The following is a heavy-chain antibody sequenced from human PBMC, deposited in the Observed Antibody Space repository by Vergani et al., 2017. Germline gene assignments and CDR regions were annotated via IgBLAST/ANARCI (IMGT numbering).Heavy chain of an antibody. Sequence: EVQLVESGGGLVQPGGSLRLSCAASGFTFSSYSMNWVRQAPGKGLEWVSYISSSSSTIYYADSVKGRFTISRDNAKNSLYLQMNSLRAEDTAVYYCARDRLIAVAGYYYYYSMDVWGQGTTVTVSS. J-gene: IGHJ6*02. CDR1: GFTFSSYS. CDR3: ARDRLIAVAGYYYYYSMDV. D-gene: IGHD6-19*01. CDR2: ISSSSSTI. V-gene: IGHV3-48*01.